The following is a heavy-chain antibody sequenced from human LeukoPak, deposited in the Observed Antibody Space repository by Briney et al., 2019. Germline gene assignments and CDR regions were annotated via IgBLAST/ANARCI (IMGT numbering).Heavy chain of an antibody. V-gene: IGHV4-59*01. CDR2: IYYSGST. D-gene: IGHD2-2*01. J-gene: IGHJ4*02. CDR1: GGSISSYY. CDR3: ARGDVVPAPFDY. Sequence: SGTLSLTCAVSGGSISSYYWSWIRQPPRKGLEWIGYIYYSGSTNYNPSLKSRVTISVDTSKNQFSLKLSSVTAADTAVYYCARGDVVPAPFDYWGQGTLVTVSS.